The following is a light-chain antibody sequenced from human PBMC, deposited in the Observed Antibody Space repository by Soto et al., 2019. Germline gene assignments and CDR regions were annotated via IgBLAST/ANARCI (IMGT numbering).Light chain of an antibody. CDR3: QSYDSSLNRV. CDR1: SSNIGANYD. V-gene: IGLV1-40*01. J-gene: IGLJ1*01. Sequence: QSVLSQPPSVSGAPGQRITISCTGSSSNIGANYDVHWYRQVPGTAPKLLMSGDNNRPSGVADRFSGSKSGTSASLAITRLQAEDEADYYCQSYDSSLNRVFGTGTK. CDR2: GDN.